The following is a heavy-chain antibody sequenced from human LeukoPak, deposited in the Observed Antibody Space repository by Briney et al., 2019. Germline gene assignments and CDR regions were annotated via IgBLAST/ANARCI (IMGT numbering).Heavy chain of an antibody. CDR2: IYTGGGT. CDR1: GGSISSDNYV. J-gene: IGHJ4*01. D-gene: IGHD1-14*01. V-gene: IGHV4-61*02. Sequence: SQALSLACTVSGGSISSDNYVCNWIRQPAGRGLEWIGRIYTGGGTNYNPSLKSRITITADTSNNEFSLKLTAVSDADTAPYHCTTIRRVSFLPGSNWGHGALVTVSS. CDR3: TTIRRVSFLPGSN.